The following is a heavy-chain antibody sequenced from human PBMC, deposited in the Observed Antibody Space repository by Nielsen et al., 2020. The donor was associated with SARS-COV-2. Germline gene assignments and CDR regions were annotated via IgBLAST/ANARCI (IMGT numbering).Heavy chain of an antibody. D-gene: IGHD6-13*01. CDR2: ISYYGSVK. CDR3: TKGAQLGDY. J-gene: IGHJ4*02. Sequence: VRQMPGKGLEWVTFISYYGSVKYSASSFPGLFPISTDLSNNTLYLQMNSLRVEDTAIYYCTKGAQLGDYWGQGTLVTVSS. V-gene: IGHV3-30*04.